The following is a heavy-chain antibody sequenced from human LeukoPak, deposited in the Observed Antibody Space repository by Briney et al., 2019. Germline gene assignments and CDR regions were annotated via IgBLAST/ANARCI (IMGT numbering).Heavy chain of an antibody. D-gene: IGHD1-26*01. V-gene: IGHV3-48*03. CDR3: AREPPHSGMDV. CDR1: GFTFNSYE. J-gene: IGHJ6*04. CDR2: ISSSGGTI. Sequence: PGGSLRLSCAASGFTFNSYEMNWVRQAPGKGLEWVSYISSSGGTIYYADSMKGRFTISRDNAKNSLYLQMNSLKAEDTAVYYCAREPPHSGMDVWGKGTTVTVSS.